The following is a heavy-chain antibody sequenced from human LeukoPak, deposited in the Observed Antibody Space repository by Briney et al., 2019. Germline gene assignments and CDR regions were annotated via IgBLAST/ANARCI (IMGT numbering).Heavy chain of an antibody. D-gene: IGHD6-19*01. V-gene: IGHV4-39*07. CDR1: HDSSYSSIYY. CDR3: AREYTLYRSGWFLDY. J-gene: IGHJ4*02. Sequence: PSETLSLTYAVSHDSSYSSIYYWGWVRQPPGKGLEWIGTIDYSGNTYYNPSLKSRATISTDTSRSQFSLNLSSVTAADTAVYYCAREYTLYRSGWFLDYWGQGTVVTVSS. CDR2: IDYSGNT.